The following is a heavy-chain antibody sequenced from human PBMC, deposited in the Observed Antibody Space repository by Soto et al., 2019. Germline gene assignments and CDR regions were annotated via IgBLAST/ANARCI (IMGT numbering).Heavy chain of an antibody. CDR3: ARGTVEMATITPLY. D-gene: IGHD5-12*01. J-gene: IGHJ4*02. CDR2: IYYSGST. Sequence: SETLSLTCTVSGGSISSYYWSWIRQPPGKGLEWIGYIYYSGSTNYNPSLKSRVTISVDTSKNQFSLKLSSVTAADTAVYYCARGTVEMATITPLYWGQGTLVTVSS. CDR1: GGSISSYY. V-gene: IGHV4-59*01.